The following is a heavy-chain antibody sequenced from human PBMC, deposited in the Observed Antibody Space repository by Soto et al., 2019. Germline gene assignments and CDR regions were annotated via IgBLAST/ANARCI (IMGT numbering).Heavy chain of an antibody. D-gene: IGHD3-10*01. CDR2: IYYSGST. J-gene: IGHJ4*02. CDR1: GGSISSYY. CDR3: ARDRLDSGSYHFDY. V-gene: IGHV4-59*01. Sequence: SGTLSLTCTVSGGSISSYYWSGIGQPPGKGLEWIVYIYYSGSTNYNPSLKSRVTISVDTSKNKFSLKLSSVTAADTAVYYCARDRLDSGSYHFDYWGQGTLVAVSS.